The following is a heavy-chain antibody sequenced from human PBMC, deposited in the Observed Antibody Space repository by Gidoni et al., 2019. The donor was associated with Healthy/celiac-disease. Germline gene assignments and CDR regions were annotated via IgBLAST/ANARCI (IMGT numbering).Heavy chain of an antibody. V-gene: IGHV1-69*06. Sequence: QVQLVQSGAEVKKPGSSVKVSCKASGGTFSSYASGWVRQAPGQGLEWLGGIIPIFGTANYAQKFQGRVTITADKSTSTAYMELSSLRSEDTAVYYCAGRARTYDFWSGYAFDIWGQGTMVTVSS. J-gene: IGHJ3*02. D-gene: IGHD3-3*01. CDR2: IIPIFGTA. CDR1: GGTFSSYA. CDR3: AGRARTYDFWSGYAFDI.